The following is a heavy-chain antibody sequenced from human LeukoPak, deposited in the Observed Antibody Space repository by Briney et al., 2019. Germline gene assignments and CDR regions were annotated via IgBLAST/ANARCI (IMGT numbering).Heavy chain of an antibody. CDR1: GFTSSSYG. Sequence: GGSLRLSCAASGFTSSSYGMHWVRQAPGKGLEWVAVISNDGSNKYYADSVKGRFTISRDNSKNTLYLQMNSLKTEGTAVYYCTRRLDGSGSSGYFDYWGQGTLVTVSS. CDR2: ISNDGSNK. J-gene: IGHJ4*02. V-gene: IGHV3-30*03. D-gene: IGHD3-10*01. CDR3: TRRLDGSGSSGYFDY.